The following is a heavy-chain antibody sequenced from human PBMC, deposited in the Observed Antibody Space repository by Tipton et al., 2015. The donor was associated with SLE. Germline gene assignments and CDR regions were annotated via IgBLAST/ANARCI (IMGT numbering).Heavy chain of an antibody. V-gene: IGHV3-11*04. D-gene: IGHD2-15*01. J-gene: IGHJ4*02. Sequence: PLRLSCAASGFTFSDYYMSWIRQAPGKGLEWVSYISSSGSTIYYADSVKGRFTISRDNAKNSLYLQMNSLRAEDTAVYYCAREYCSGGSCYLDYWGQGTLVTVSS. CDR2: ISSSGSTI. CDR1: GFTFSDYY. CDR3: AREYCSGGSCYLDY.